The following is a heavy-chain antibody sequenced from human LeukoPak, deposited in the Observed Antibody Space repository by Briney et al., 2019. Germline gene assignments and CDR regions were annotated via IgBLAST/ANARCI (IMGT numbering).Heavy chain of an antibody. V-gene: IGHV3-21*01. CDR2: ISSSSSYI. CDR1: GFTFSSYS. Sequence: GGSLRLSCAASGFTFSSYSMNWVRQAPGKGLEWVSSISSSSSYIYYADSVKGRFTISRDNAKNSLYLQMNSLRAADTAVYYCARLPHYYGMDVWGKGTTVTVSS. J-gene: IGHJ6*04. CDR3: ARLPHYYGMDV.